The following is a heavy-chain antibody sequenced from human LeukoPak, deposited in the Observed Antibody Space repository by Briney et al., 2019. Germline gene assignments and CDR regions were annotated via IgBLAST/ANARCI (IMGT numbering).Heavy chain of an antibody. D-gene: IGHD6-6*01. CDR3: ARGLPQLVPARGFDY. J-gene: IGHJ4*02. V-gene: IGHV4-39*07. CDR2: IYYSGST. CDR1: GGSISSSSYY. Sequence: SETLSLTCTVSGGSISSSSYYWGWIRQPPGKGLEWIGSIYYSGSTYYNPSLKSRATISVDTSKNQFSLKLSSVTAADTAVYYCARGLPQLVPARGFDYWGQGTLVTVSS.